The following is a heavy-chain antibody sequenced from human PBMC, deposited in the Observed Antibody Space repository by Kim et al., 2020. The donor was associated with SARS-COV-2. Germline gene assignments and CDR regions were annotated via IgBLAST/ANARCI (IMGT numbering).Heavy chain of an antibody. CDR1: EFTVSSNY. Sequence: GSLRLSCTASEFTVSSNYMSWVRQAPGKGLEWVSVIYSGGNTVYADSVKGRFTISRDNSKNTLYLQMNSLRAEDTAVYYCAGAGQQCTSTSCSQYFPHWGQGTLVTVSA. J-gene: IGHJ1*01. CDR3: AGAGQQCTSTSCSQYFPH. CDR2: IYSGGNT. V-gene: IGHV3-53*01. D-gene: IGHD2-2*01.